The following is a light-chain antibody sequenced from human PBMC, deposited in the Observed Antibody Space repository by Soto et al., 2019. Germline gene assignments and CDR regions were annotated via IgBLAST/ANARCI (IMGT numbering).Light chain of an antibody. Sequence: EVVLTQSPGPLSLSPGERATLACMAIQSVTNKYFAWYQQKPGQAPRLLIFGSSDRATGIPDWCSGSGSGTDFTLTISRLEPQDFAVYHCQQYGSSPPYTFGQGTQLEI. V-gene: IGKV3-20*01. CDR1: QSVTNKY. CDR2: GSS. CDR3: QQYGSSPPYT. J-gene: IGKJ2*01.